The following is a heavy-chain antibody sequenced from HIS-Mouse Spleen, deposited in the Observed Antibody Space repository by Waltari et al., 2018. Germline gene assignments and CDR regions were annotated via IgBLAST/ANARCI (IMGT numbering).Heavy chain of an antibody. V-gene: IGHV4-39*01. J-gene: IGHJ4*02. CDR3: ARRSRYYYDSSGYYYFDY. CDR2: IYYSGST. Sequence: QLQLQESGPGLVKPSETLSLTCTVSGGSISSSSYDWGWIRPPPGKGLEWIGSIYYSGSTYYNPSLKSRVTISVDTSKNQFSLKLSSVTAADTAVYYCARRSRYYYDSSGYYYFDYWGQGTLVTVSS. CDR1: GGSISSSSYD. D-gene: IGHD3-22*01.